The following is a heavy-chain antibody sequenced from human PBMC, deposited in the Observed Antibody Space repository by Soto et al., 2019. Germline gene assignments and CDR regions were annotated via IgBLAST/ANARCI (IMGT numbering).Heavy chain of an antibody. CDR2: IGIGSSKSI. J-gene: IGHJ4*02. D-gene: IGHD3-16*01. Sequence: DVHLVESGGGLVQPGGSLRLSCAASGFTFSSFGMNWVRQAPGKGLEWVAYIGIGSSKSIYYADSVKGRFAISRDDAKNSLSLQMNSLRAEDTAVYYCARDLWDDLTGGESDYWGQGTLVTVSS. CDR1: GFTFSSFG. V-gene: IGHV3-48*01. CDR3: ARDLWDDLTGGESDY.